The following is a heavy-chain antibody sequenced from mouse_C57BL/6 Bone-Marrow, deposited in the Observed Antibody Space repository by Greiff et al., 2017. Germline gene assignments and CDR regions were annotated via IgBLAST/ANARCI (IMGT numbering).Heavy chain of an antibody. D-gene: IGHD2-5*01. CDR1: GYAFSSSW. J-gene: IGHJ3*01. CDR2: IYPGDGDT. Sequence: VQLQQSGPELVKPGASVKISCKASGYAFSSSWMNWVKQRPGKGLEWIGRIYPGDGDTNYNGKFKGKATLTADKSSSTAYMQLSSLTSEDSAVYFCARGRTSNYLFAYWGQGTLVTVSA. CDR3: ARGRTSNYLFAY. V-gene: IGHV1-82*01.